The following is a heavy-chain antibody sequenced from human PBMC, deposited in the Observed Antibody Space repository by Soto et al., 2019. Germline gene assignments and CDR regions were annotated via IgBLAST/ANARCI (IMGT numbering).Heavy chain of an antibody. D-gene: IGHD2-15*01. V-gene: IGHV1-18*01. Sequence: QVQLVQSGAEVKKPGASVKVSCNASGYSFTRYGISWVRQAPGQGLEWMGWISTYNSNTNYAQKLKGRVTLTTGTSTDTAFMELRSLTSDDTAVYYCAREGYCSSGSCALYSHEYFGMDVWGQGTTVTVSS. CDR2: ISTYNSNT. CDR1: GYSFTRYG. J-gene: IGHJ6*02. CDR3: AREGYCSSGSCALYSHEYFGMDV.